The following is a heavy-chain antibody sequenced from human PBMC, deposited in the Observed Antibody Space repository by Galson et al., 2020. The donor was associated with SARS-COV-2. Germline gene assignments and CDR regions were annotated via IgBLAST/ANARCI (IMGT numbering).Heavy chain of an antibody. J-gene: IGHJ5*02. Sequence: ASVKVSCKVSGYTLTELSMHWARQAPGKGLEWMGGFDPEDGETIYAQKFQGRVTMTEDTSTDTAYMELSSLRSEDTAVYYCATGSVVAATPNRCFDPWGQGTLVTVSS. CDR1: GYTLTELS. V-gene: IGHV1-24*01. D-gene: IGHD2-15*01. CDR3: ATGSVVAATPNRCFDP. CDR2: FDPEDGET.